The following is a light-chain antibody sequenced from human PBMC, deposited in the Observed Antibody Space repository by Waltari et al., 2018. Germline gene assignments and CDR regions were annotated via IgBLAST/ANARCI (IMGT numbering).Light chain of an antibody. CDR2: DVP. J-gene: IGLJ2*01. V-gene: IGLV2-14*03. CDR3: SSFTDTHTLL. CDR1: SNDVGASYF. Sequence: QSALTQPASVSGSPGQSITISCTGTSNDVGASYFVSWYQQHPGRAPQLLIYDVPERPSGISYRFSGSKSANTASLTISGLLPEDEAIYYCSSFTDTHTLLFGGGTTVTVL.